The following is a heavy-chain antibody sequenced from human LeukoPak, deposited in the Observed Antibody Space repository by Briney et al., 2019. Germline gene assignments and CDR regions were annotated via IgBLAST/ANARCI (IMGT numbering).Heavy chain of an antibody. CDR2: IWYDGSNK. Sequence: GGSLRLSCAASGFAFSSYGMHWVRQAPGKGLEWVAVIWYDGSNKYYADSVKGRFTISRDNSKSTLYLQMNSLRAEDTAVYYCAKTNGDGYGMDVWGQGTTVTVSS. CDR1: GFAFSSYG. J-gene: IGHJ6*02. D-gene: IGHD4-17*01. CDR3: AKTNGDGYGMDV. V-gene: IGHV3-33*06.